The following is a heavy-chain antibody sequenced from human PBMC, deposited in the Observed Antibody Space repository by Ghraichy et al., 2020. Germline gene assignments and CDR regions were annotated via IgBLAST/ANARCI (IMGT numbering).Heavy chain of an antibody. CDR3: ARQSRDGYNWDYFDY. J-gene: IGHJ4*02. CDR2: IYPGDSDT. V-gene: IGHV5-51*01. CDR1: GYSFTSYW. Sequence: GGSLRLSCKGSGYSFTSYWIGWVRQMPGKGLEWMGIIYPGDSDTRYSPSFQGQVTISADKSISTAYLQWSSLKASDTAMYYCARQSRDGYNWDYFDYWGQGTLVTVSS. D-gene: IGHD5-24*01.